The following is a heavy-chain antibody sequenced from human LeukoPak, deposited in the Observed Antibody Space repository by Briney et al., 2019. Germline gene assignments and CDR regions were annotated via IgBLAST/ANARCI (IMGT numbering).Heavy chain of an antibody. CDR1: GGTFSIYA. CDR3: ASLESYYGGNSGDY. J-gene: IGHJ4*02. V-gene: IGHV1-69*13. CDR2: IIPIFGTA. D-gene: IGHD4-23*01. Sequence: SVTVSFKSSGGTFSIYAISWVRQAPGQGLEWMGGIIPIFGTANYAQKFQGRVTITADESTSTAYMELSSLRSEDTAVYYCASLESYYGGNSGDYWGQGTLVTVSS.